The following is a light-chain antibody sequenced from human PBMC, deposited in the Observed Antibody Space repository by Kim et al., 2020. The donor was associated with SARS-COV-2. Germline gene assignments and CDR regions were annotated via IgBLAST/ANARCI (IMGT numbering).Light chain of an antibody. J-gene: IGLJ2*01. CDR3: QAWDSSTVV. V-gene: IGLV3-1*01. CDR2: QDS. CDR1: KLGDKY. Sequence: GSPGQTDSITCSGDKLGDKYACWYQQKPGQSPVLVIYQDSKRTSGIPERFSGSNSGNTATLTISGTQAMDEADYYCQAWDSSTVVFGGGTQLTVL.